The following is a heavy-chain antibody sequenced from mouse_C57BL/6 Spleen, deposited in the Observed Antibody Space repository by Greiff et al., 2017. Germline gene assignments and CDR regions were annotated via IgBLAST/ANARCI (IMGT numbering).Heavy chain of an antibody. Sequence: QVQLQQPGAELVRPGSSVKLSCKASGYTFTSYWMHWVKQRPIQGLEWIGNIDPSDSETHYNQKFKDKATLTVDKSSSTAYMQLSSLTSEDSAVYYCARGAVVATFHYYAMDYWGQGTSVTVSS. J-gene: IGHJ4*01. D-gene: IGHD1-1*01. CDR3: ARGAVVATFHYYAMDY. V-gene: IGHV1-52*01. CDR2: IDPSDSET. CDR1: GYTFTSYW.